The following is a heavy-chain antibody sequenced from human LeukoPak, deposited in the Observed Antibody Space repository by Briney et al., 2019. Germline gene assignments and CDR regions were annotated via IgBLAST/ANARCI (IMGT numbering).Heavy chain of an antibody. D-gene: IGHD3-22*01. J-gene: IGHJ6*03. CDR2: IGSSGSTI. CDR1: GFTFSDYY. V-gene: IGHV3-11*04. Sequence: GGSLRLSCAASGFTFSDYYMSWIRQAPGKGLEWVSYIGSSGSTIYYADSVKGRFTISRDNAKNSLYLQMNSLRAEDTAVYYCARTPYDSSVYYASDYMDVWGKGTTVSVSS. CDR3: ARTPYDSSVYYASDYMDV.